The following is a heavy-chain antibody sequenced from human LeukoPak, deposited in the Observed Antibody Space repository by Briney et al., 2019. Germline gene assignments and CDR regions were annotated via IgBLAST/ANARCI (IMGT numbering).Heavy chain of an antibody. D-gene: IGHD3-3*01. CDR3: ARLISAYYYFWSGNAFDI. CDR2: IKQDGSEK. J-gene: IGHJ3*02. V-gene: IGHV3-7*01. CDR1: GFTFSSYW. Sequence: PGGSLRLSCAASGFTFSSYWMSWVRQAPGKGLEWVANIKQDGSEKYYVDSVKGRFTISRDNAKNSLYLQMNSLRAEDTAVYYCARLISAYYYFWSGNAFDIWGQGTMVTVSS.